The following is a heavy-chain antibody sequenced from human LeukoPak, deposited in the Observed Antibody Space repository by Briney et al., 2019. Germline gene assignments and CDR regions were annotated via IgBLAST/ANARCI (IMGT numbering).Heavy chain of an antibody. J-gene: IGHJ4*02. CDR2: IYPGDSDT. Sequence: GESLKISCKGSGYSFTSYWIGWVRQMPGKGLEWMGIIYPGDSDTRYSPSFQGQVTISADKSISTAYLQWSSLKASDTAVYYCARSPHDILTGYYPLYFDYWGQGTLVTVSS. CDR3: ARSPHDILTGYYPLYFDY. CDR1: GYSFTSYW. D-gene: IGHD3-9*01. V-gene: IGHV5-51*01.